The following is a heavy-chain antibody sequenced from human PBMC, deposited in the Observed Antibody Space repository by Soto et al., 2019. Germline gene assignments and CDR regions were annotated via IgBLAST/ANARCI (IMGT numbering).Heavy chain of an antibody. CDR2: ISYDGSKK. CDR1: GFTFSDYA. J-gene: IGHJ4*02. V-gene: IGHV3-30-3*01. Sequence: QVQLVESGGGVVQPGMSLRLSCAGSGFTFSDYAIHWVRQAPGKGLEWVAVISYDGSKKYYADSVKGRFTISRDSSKNTLYLQMNSLRPDDTAVYYCARGSRSIFGVDLFDYWGQGTLVIVSS. D-gene: IGHD3-3*01. CDR3: ARGSRSIFGVDLFDY.